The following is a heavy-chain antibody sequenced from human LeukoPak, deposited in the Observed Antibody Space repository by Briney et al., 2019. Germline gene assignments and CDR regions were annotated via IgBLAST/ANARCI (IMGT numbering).Heavy chain of an antibody. V-gene: IGHV3-53*05. Sequence: GGSLRLSCAASEFSVKYNYMTWVRQAPGKGLEWVSLLYSAGSTNYADSVKGRFTISRDNSKNTLYLQMNSLRAEDTAVYYCAKVMKGQLLSFFDYWGQGTLVTVSS. J-gene: IGHJ4*02. CDR1: EFSVKYNY. CDR2: LYSAGST. D-gene: IGHD2-2*01. CDR3: AKVMKGQLLSFFDY.